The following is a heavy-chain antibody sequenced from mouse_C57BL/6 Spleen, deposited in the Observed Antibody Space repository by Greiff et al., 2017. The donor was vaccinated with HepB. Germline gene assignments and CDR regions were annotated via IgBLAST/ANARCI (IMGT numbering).Heavy chain of an antibody. D-gene: IGHD2-2*01. CDR2: INPNYGTT. V-gene: IGHV1-39*01. Sequence: VQLKQSGPELVKPGASVKISCKASGYSFTDYNMNWVKQSNGKSLEWIGVINPNYGTTSYNQKFKGKATLTVDQSSSTAYMQLNSLTSEDSAVYYCASPIYYGYDVENSFDYWGQGTTLTVSS. CDR3: ASPIYYGYDVENSFDY. CDR1: GYSFTDYN. J-gene: IGHJ2*01.